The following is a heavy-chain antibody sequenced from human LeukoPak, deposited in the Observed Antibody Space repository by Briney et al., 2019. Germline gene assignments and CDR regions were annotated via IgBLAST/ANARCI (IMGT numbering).Heavy chain of an antibody. CDR3: ARAGACGGDCYIDY. V-gene: IGHV3-48*01. J-gene: IGHJ4*02. CDR1: GFTFSSYS. Sequence: GGSLRLSCAASGFTFSSYSMNWVRQAPGKGLEWVSYISSSSSTIYYADSVKGRFTISRDNAKNSLYLQMNSLRAEDTAVCYCARAGACGGDCYIDYWGQGTLVTVSS. D-gene: IGHD2-21*01. CDR2: ISSSSSTI.